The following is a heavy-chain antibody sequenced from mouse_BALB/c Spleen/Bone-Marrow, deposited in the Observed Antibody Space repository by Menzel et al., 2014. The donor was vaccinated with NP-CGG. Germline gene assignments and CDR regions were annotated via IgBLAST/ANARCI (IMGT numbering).Heavy chain of an antibody. CDR2: IDPANGNT. CDR3: ARWEYYAMDY. J-gene: IGHJ4*01. CDR1: GFNIKDTY. V-gene: IGHV14-3*02. Sequence: VQLQQSGAELVKPGASVKLSCTASGFNIKDTYMHWVKQRPEQGLEWIGRIDPANGNTKYDPKFQGKATITADTSSNSAYLQLSSLTSEDAAVYYCARWEYYAMDYWGQGTSVTVSS. D-gene: IGHD4-1*01.